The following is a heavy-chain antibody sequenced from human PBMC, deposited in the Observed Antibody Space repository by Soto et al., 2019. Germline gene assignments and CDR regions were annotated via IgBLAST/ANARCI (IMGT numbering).Heavy chain of an antibody. CDR2: IYSGGST. D-gene: IGHD2-21*02. Sequence: VQLVESGGGVVQPGGSLRLSCAASGFTVSSNYMSWVRQAPGKGLEWVSVIYSGGSTYYADSVKGRFTISRHNSKNTLYLQMNSLRAEDTAVYYCARGRDCGGDCPNWFDPWGQGTLVTVSS. V-gene: IGHV3-53*04. CDR3: ARGRDCGGDCPNWFDP. J-gene: IGHJ5*02. CDR1: GFTVSSNY.